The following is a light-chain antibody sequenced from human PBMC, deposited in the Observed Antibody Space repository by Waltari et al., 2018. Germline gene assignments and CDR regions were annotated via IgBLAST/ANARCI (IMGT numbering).Light chain of an antibody. J-gene: IGKJ5*01. V-gene: IGKV3-20*01. CDR3: QHYGISFPVT. Sequence: EIVLAQSPDTLSLSPGETATLSCRASQGVGRSDLIWYQHKPGQAPRLLIFATSYRATGIPDRFSGSGSGTDFTLTISRLEPEDVAIYYCQHYGISFPVTFGQGTRLEIK. CDR2: ATS. CDR1: QGVGRSD.